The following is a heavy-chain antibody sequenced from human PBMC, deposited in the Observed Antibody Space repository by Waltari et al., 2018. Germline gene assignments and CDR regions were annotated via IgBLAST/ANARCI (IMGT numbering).Heavy chain of an antibody. Sequence: QVQLQESGPGLVKPSETLSLTCTVSGGSISSYYWSWIRQPPGKGLEWIGYIYYSGSTNSTPSLKSRVPISVDTSKNRFSLKLSSVTAADTAVYYCARAIRGVGRFDPWGQGTLVTVSS. CDR1: GGSISSYY. V-gene: IGHV4-59*01. J-gene: IGHJ5*02. CDR3: ARAIRGVGRFDP. CDR2: IYYSGST. D-gene: IGHD5-12*01.